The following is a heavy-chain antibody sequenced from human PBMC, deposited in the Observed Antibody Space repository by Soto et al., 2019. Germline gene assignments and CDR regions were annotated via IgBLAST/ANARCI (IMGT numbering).Heavy chain of an antibody. J-gene: IGHJ4*02. D-gene: IGHD5-12*01. CDR3: VKVEMATITWGSFDY. CDR2: ISSNGGST. Sequence: GGSLRLSCSASGFTFSSYAMHWVRQAPGKGLEYVSAISSNGGSTYYADSVKGRFTISRDNSKNTLYLQMSSLRAEDTAVYYCVKVEMATITWGSFDYWGQGTLVTVSS. V-gene: IGHV3-64D*08. CDR1: GFTFSSYA.